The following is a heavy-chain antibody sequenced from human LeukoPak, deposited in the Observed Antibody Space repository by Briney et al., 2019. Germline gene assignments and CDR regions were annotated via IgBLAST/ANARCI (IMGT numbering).Heavy chain of an antibody. CDR1: GYSFTNYY. Sequence: ASVKVSCKASGYSFTNYYLHWVRQAPGQGFERKGIINPGGGPTTYAQKFQGRVTMTRDTSTSTVYMELSSLRSEDTAVYYCARGGFTTMVRGVIITLDAFDIWGQGTMVTVSS. V-gene: IGHV1-46*01. CDR3: ARGGFTTMVRGVIITLDAFDI. CDR2: INPGGGPT. D-gene: IGHD3-10*01. J-gene: IGHJ3*02.